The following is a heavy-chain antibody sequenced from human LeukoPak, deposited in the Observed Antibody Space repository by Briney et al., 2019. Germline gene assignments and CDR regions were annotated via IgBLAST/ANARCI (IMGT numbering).Heavy chain of an antibody. CDR2: ISSSGSTI. J-gene: IGHJ4*02. CDR1: GFTFSIYE. D-gene: IGHD6-13*01. Sequence: GGSLRLSCAASGFTFSIYEMSWVRHAPGKGLEWGSYISSSGSTIYYADSVKGRFTISRDNAKNALYLQKHSLRAEDRAFYYCARDGVGYSFDSWGQGTLVTVSS. CDR3: ARDGVGYSFDS. V-gene: IGHV3-48*03.